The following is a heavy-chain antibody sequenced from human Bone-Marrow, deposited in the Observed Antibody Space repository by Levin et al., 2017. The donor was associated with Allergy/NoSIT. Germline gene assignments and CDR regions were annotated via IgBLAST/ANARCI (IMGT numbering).Heavy chain of an antibody. CDR3: AKGRSSASVFDY. CDR2: ISNAEGT. V-gene: IGHV3-66*01. CDR1: EFTVRSYY. Sequence: LSLTCAASEFTVRSYYMSWVRQAPGKGLEWVSGISNAEGTQYADSVKGRFTISRDNSKNMLSLQMNSLRVEDTAVYYCAKGRSSASVFDYWGQGTLVTVSS. J-gene: IGHJ4*02. D-gene: IGHD6-6*01.